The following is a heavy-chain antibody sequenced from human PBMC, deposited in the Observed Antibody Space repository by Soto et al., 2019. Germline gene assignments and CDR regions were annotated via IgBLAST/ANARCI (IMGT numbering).Heavy chain of an antibody. J-gene: IGHJ5*02. Sequence: QVQLQQWGAGLLKPSETLSLTCAVYGGSFSGYYWSWLRQPPGTGLEWIGEINHSGSTNYNPSLKSRVTRSVDTSKNQFSLKLSSVTAADTAVYYCARGYFQYCSSTSCSNNWFDPWGQGTLVTVSS. CDR1: GGSFSGYY. V-gene: IGHV4-34*01. D-gene: IGHD2-2*01. CDR2: INHSGST. CDR3: ARGYFQYCSSTSCSNNWFDP.